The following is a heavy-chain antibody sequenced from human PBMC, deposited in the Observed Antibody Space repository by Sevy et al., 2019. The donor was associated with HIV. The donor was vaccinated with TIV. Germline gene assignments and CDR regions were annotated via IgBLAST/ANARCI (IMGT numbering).Heavy chain of an antibody. CDR2: ISSSSSYI. CDR1: GFTFSSYS. D-gene: IGHD4-4*01. CDR3: ARDGAQATVKDYYYYGMDV. V-gene: IGHV3-21*01. J-gene: IGHJ6*02. Sequence: GGSLRLSCAASGFTFSSYSMNWVRQAPGKGLEWVSSISSSSSYIYYADSVKGRFTIPRDNAKNSLYLQMNSLRAEDTAVYYCARDGAQATVKDYYYYGMDVWGQGTTVTVSS.